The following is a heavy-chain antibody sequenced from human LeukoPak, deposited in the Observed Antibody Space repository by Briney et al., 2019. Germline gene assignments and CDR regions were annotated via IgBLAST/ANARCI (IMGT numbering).Heavy chain of an antibody. Sequence: GGSLRLSCAASGFTFSSYGMHWVRQAPGKGLEWVAVIWYDGSNKYYADSVKGRFTISRDNSKNTLYLQMNSLGAEDTAVYYCARGGDTMVRGVTFYYYGMDVWGQGTTVTVSS. CDR2: IWYDGSNK. J-gene: IGHJ6*02. D-gene: IGHD3-10*01. V-gene: IGHV3-33*01. CDR1: GFTFSSYG. CDR3: ARGGDTMVRGVTFYYYGMDV.